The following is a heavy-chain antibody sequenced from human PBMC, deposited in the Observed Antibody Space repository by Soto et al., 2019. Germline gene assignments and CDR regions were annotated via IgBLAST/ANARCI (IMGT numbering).Heavy chain of an antibody. CDR3: ARHIVVVPAALPEYYYGMDV. Sequence: GGSLRLSCAASGFTFSSYGMHWVRQAPGKGLEWVAVIWYDGSNKYYADSVKGRFTISRDNSKNTLYLQMNSLRAEDTAVYYCARHIVVVPAALPEYYYGMDVWGQGTTVTVSS. J-gene: IGHJ6*02. V-gene: IGHV3-33*01. CDR2: IWYDGSNK. D-gene: IGHD2-2*01. CDR1: GFTFSSYG.